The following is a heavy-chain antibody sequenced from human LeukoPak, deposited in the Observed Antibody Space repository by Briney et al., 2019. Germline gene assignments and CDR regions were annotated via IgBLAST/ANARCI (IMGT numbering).Heavy chain of an antibody. Sequence: GRSLRLSCAASGFTFSSYGMHWVRQAPGKGLEWVAVISYDGSNKYYADSVKGRFTISRDNSKNTLYLQMNSLRAEDTAVYYCAKGSSSSSDLVDYWGQGTLVTVSS. CDR2: ISYDGSNK. V-gene: IGHV3-30*18. CDR3: AKGSSSSSDLVDY. D-gene: IGHD6-6*01. J-gene: IGHJ4*02. CDR1: GFTFSSYG.